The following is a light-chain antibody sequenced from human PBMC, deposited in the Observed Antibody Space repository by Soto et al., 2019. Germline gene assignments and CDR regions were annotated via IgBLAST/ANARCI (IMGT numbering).Light chain of an antibody. CDR1: QSVSRY. CDR3: QHYGNSRT. J-gene: IGKJ1*01. V-gene: IGKV3-11*01. Sequence: EIVLTQSPATLSLSPGERATLSCRTSQSVSRYLAWYQQKPGQAPRLLIYDSTDRATGLPDRFSGSGSATDFTLTISRLEPEDFAVYYCQHYGNSRTFGQGTKVDIK. CDR2: DST.